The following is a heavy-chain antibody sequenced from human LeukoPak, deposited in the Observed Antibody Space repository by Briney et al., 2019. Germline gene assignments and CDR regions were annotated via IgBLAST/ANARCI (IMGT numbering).Heavy chain of an antibody. V-gene: IGHV4-34*01. Sequence: SETLSLTCAVYGGSFSGYYWSWIRQPPGKGLEWIGEINHSGSTNYNPSLKSRVTVSVDTSKNQFSLKVSSVTAADTAVYYCGRGGGYNWFDPWGQGTLVTVSS. CDR1: GGSFSGYY. CDR2: INHSGST. CDR3: GRGGGYNWFDP. J-gene: IGHJ5*02.